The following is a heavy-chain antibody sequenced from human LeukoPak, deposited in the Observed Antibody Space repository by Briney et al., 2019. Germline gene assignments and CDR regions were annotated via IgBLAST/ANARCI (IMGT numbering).Heavy chain of an antibody. D-gene: IGHD1-26*01. CDR1: GFSFSSYA. J-gene: IGHJ4*02. CDR2: ITGSGSGT. Sequence: GGSLRLSCAASGFSFSSYAMNWVRQAPGKGLEWVSAITGSGSGTYYADSVKGRFTISRDNSKNTLYLQMNSLRAEDTAVYYCAKTNNRWELNYWGPGTLVTVSS. CDR3: AKTNNRWELNY. V-gene: IGHV3-23*01.